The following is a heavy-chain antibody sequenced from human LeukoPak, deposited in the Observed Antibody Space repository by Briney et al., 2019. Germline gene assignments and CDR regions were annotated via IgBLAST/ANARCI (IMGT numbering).Heavy chain of an antibody. Sequence: GGSLRLSCAASGFTVSSNYMTWVRQAPGKGLEGVSLVYGGGGTYYADSVKGRFTISRHNSENTLYLEMNSLRPEDTAVYYCARVGVGTVAGNYFDDWGQGTLVTVSS. V-gene: IGHV3-53*04. D-gene: IGHD6-19*01. CDR2: VYGGGGT. J-gene: IGHJ4*02. CDR3: ARVGVGTVAGNYFDD. CDR1: GFTVSSNY.